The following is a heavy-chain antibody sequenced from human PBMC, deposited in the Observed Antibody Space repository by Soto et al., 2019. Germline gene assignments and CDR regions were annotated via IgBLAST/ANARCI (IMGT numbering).Heavy chain of an antibody. D-gene: IGHD6-13*01. CDR3: ARDSSAARGGFDP. J-gene: IGHJ5*02. Sequence: SGFTFSDYYMSWIRQAPGKGLEWVSYISSSGSTIYYADSVKGRFTISRDNAKNSLYLQMNSLRAEDTAVYYCARDSSAARGGFDPWGQGTLVTVSS. V-gene: IGHV3-11*01. CDR2: ISSSGSTI. CDR1: GFTFSDYY.